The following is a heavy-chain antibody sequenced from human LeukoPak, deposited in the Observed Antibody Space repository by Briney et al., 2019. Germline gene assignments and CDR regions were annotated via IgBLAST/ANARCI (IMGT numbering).Heavy chain of an antibody. D-gene: IGHD3-22*01. CDR1: GGSISSSNYY. CDR3: ARSTYYYDISGYYFDY. CDR2: IYYSGST. V-gene: IGHV4-61*05. Sequence: SETLSLTCTVSGGSISSSNYYWGWIRQPPGKGLEWIGYIYYSGSTNYNPSLKSRVTISVDTSKNQFSLKLSSVTAADTAVYYCARSTYYYDISGYYFDYWGQGTLVTVSS. J-gene: IGHJ4*02.